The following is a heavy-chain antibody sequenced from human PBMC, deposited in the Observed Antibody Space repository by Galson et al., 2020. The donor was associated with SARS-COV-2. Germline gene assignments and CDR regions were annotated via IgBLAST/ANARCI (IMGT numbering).Heavy chain of an antibody. CDR3: TTAPTVYYGSGSGPVTFDY. D-gene: IGHD3-10*01. Sequence: GESLKISCAASGFSFSDAWLSWVRQAPGKGLEWVGRIKSKSDDGTTGYGAPVQGRFIISRDDSKNTLFLQMNSLKTEDTGVYYCTTAPTVYYGSGSGPVTFDYWGQGTLVTVSS. CDR1: GFSFSDAW. CDR2: IKSKSDDGTT. J-gene: IGHJ4*02. V-gene: IGHV3-15*01.